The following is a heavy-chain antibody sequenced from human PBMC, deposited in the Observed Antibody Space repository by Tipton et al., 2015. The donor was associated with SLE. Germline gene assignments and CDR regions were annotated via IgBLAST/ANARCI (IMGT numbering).Heavy chain of an antibody. CDR1: GFTFSSYG. CDR3: ARALGDYGYYYGMDV. V-gene: IGHV3-33*08. Sequence: RSLRLSCAASGFTFSSYGMHWVRQAPGKGLEWVAVIWYDGSNKYYADSVKGRFTTSRDNSMNTLYLQMNSLRPEDTAVYYCARALGDYGYYYGMDVWGQGTTVTVSS. D-gene: IGHD4-17*01. J-gene: IGHJ6*02. CDR2: IWYDGSNK.